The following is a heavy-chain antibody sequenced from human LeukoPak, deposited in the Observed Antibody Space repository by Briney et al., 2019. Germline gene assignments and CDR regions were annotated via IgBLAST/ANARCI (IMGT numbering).Heavy chain of an antibody. CDR1: GGSISSSSYY. D-gene: IGHD3-22*01. CDR2: VYYSGST. CDR3: ATSYDNSGRDY. J-gene: IGHJ4*02. Sequence: SETLSLTCTVSGGSISSSSYYWGWVRQPPGKGLEWIGSVYYSGSTYYSPSLKGRVTISLDTSKNQFSLKLSPVTAADTAVYYCATSYDNSGRDYWGQGTLVTVSS. V-gene: IGHV4-39*07.